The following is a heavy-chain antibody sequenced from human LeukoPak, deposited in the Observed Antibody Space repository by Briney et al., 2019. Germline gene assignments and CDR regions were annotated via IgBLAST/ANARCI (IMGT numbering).Heavy chain of an antibody. CDR3: ARETIAARADWFDP. Sequence: ASVKVSCKASGGTFTSYTITWVRQAPGQGLEWMGRIIPILGIANYAQKFQGRVTITADKSTSTAYMELSSLRSEDTAVYYCARETIAARADWFDPWGQGTLVTVSS. D-gene: IGHD6-6*01. CDR1: GGTFTSYT. CDR2: IIPILGIA. V-gene: IGHV1-69*04. J-gene: IGHJ5*02.